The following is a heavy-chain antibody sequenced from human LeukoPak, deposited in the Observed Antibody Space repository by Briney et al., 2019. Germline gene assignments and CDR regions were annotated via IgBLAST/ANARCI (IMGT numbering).Heavy chain of an antibody. D-gene: IGHD2-2*01. CDR1: GFTFSSYA. Sequence: GGSLRLSCAASGFTFSSYAMSWVRQAPGKGLEWVSAISGSGGSTYYADSVKGRFTISRDNSKNTLYLQMNSLRAEDTAVYYCANQGDIVVVPAAASYWGQGTLVTVSS. CDR2: ISGSGGST. V-gene: IGHV3-23*01. J-gene: IGHJ4*02. CDR3: ANQGDIVVVPAAASY.